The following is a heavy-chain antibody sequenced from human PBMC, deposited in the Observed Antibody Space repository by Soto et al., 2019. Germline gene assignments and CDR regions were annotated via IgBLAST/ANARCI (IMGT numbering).Heavy chain of an antibody. CDR2: ISYDGSNK. CDR1: GFTFSSYG. CDR3: AKDPKTSGLVVPAAMEGYYYGMDV. V-gene: IGHV3-30*18. J-gene: IGHJ6*02. D-gene: IGHD2-2*01. Sequence: QVQLVESGGGVVQPGRSLRLSCAASGFTFSSYGMHWVRQAPGKGLEWVAVISYDGSNKYYADSVKGRFTISRDNSKNTLYLQMHSLRAEDTAVYYCAKDPKTSGLVVPAAMEGYYYGMDVWGQGTTVTVSS.